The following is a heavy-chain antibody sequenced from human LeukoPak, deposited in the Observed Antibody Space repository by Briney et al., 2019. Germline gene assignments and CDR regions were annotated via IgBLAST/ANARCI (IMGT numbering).Heavy chain of an antibody. CDR2: INTGNGYT. CDR1: GYTFTTYA. D-gene: IGHD6-19*01. J-gene: IGHJ4*02. Sequence: ASVKDSCKASGYTFTTYAMHWVRQAPGQRLEWMGWINTGNGYTKYSQNFQGRVTITRDTSASTAYMELSSLKSEDTAVYYCARGIAVAYFDYWGQGTLVTVSS. CDR3: ARGIAVAYFDY. V-gene: IGHV1-3*04.